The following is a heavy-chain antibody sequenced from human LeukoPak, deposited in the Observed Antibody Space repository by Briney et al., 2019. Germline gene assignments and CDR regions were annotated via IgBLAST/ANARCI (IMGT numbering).Heavy chain of an antibody. J-gene: IGHJ5*02. CDR3: ARPVYDFWSGLNWFDP. CDR1: GYSISSGYY. CDR2: IYHSGST. Sequence: PSETLSLTCAVSGYSISSGYYWGWIRQPPGKGLEWIGSIYHSGSTYYNPSLKSRVTISVDTSKSQFSLKLSSVTAADTAVYYCARPVYDFWSGLNWFDPWGQGTLVTVSS. V-gene: IGHV4-38-2*01. D-gene: IGHD3-3*01.